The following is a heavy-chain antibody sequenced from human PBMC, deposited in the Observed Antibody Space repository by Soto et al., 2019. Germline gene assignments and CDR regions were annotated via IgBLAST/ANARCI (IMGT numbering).Heavy chain of an antibody. J-gene: IGHJ4*02. V-gene: IGHV3-21*01. CDR1: GFTFSIST. CDR2: ISSGSTYF. CDR3: ARGDGTGLHSSGWSPRF. D-gene: IGHD6-13*01. Sequence: VQLVESGGGLVKSGGSLTLSCAASGFTFSISTMIWVRQAPGKRLEWVSSISSGSTYFYYADSVKGRFSISRDNAKRSLFLQMTSLRVEDTAVYYCARGDGTGLHSSGWSPRFWGQGTLVTVSS.